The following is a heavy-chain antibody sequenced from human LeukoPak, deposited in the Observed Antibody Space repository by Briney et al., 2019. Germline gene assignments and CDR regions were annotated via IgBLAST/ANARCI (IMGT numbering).Heavy chain of an antibody. J-gene: IGHJ4*02. Sequence: SETLSLTCAVYGESFSGYYWSWIRQPPGKGLEWIGEINHSGSTNYNPSLKSRVTISVDTSKNQFSLKLSSVTAADTAVYYCARTQHYDFWSGYCLFDYWGQGTLVTVSS. D-gene: IGHD3-3*01. CDR2: INHSGST. CDR1: GESFSGYY. CDR3: ARTQHYDFWSGYCLFDY. V-gene: IGHV4-34*01.